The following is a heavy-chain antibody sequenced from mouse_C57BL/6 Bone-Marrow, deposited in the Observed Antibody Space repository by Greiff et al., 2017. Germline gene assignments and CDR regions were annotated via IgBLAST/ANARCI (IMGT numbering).Heavy chain of an antibody. V-gene: IGHV1-75*01. CDR1: GYTFTDYY. D-gene: IGHD2-5*01. Sequence: QVQLQQSGPELVKPGASVKISCKASGYTFTDYYINWVRQRPGQGLEWIGWIFPGSGSTYYNEKFKGKATLTVDNSSSTAYMLLSSLTSEDSAVYFCARSFYYSNYEYFDVWGTGTTVTVSS. CDR3: ARSFYYSNYEYFDV. J-gene: IGHJ1*03. CDR2: IFPGSGST.